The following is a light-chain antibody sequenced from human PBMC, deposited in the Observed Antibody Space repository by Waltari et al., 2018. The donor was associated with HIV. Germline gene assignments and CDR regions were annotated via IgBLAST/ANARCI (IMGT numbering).Light chain of an antibody. J-gene: IGKJ3*01. CDR1: QSHLHSNRYNY. CDR3: MQALQTPRT. CDR2: LGS. V-gene: IGKV2-28*01. Sequence: DIVMTQSPLSLPVTPGEPASISCRSSQSHLHSNRYNYLDWYLQKPGQSPQLLIYLGSTRASGVPDRFSGSGSGTDFTLKISRVEAEDVGVYYCMQALQTPRTFGPGTKVDIK.